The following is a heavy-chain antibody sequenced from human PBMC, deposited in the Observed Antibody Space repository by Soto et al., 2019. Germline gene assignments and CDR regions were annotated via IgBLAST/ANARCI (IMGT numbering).Heavy chain of an antibody. CDR3: VRDLDPQAYSCEY. J-gene: IGHJ4*02. CDR2: IWYDGSSQ. V-gene: IGHV3-33*01. CDR1: GFHFRNHG. Sequence: SLRVSCAASGFHFRNHGMHWVRQDPGKGLEWVAVIWYDGSSQYYADSVKGRFTISRDNRENTLYLQMNSLRSDDTAIYYCVRDLDPQAYSCEYWGQRTVVSVSA.